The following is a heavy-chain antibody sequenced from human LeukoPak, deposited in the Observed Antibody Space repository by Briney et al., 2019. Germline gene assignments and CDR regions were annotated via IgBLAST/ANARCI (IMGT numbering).Heavy chain of an antibody. D-gene: IGHD4-11*01. CDR2: IYYSGST. CDR1: GGSISSYY. CDR3: ARRYREVFDY. Sequence: NSSQTLSLTCTVSGGSISSYYWSWIRQPPGKGLEWIGYIYYSGSTNYNPSLKSRVTISVDTSKNQFSLKLSSVTAADTAVYYCARRYREVFDYWGQGTLVTVSS. J-gene: IGHJ4*02. V-gene: IGHV4-59*01.